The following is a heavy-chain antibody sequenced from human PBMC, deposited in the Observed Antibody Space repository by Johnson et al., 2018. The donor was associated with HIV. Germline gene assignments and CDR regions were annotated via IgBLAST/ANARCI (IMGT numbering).Heavy chain of an antibody. CDR2: IYSGGST. V-gene: IGHV3-66*02. J-gene: IGHJ3*02. CDR1: GFTVSSNY. D-gene: IGHD5-24*01. CDR3: ARDGWGSRGWDDAFDI. Sequence: VQLVESGGGLVQPGGSLRLSCAASGFTVSSNYMSWVRQAPGKGLEWVSVIYSGGSTYYADSVKGRFTISRDNSKNTLYLQMNSLRAEDTAVYYWARDGWGSRGWDDAFDIWGQGTMVTVSS.